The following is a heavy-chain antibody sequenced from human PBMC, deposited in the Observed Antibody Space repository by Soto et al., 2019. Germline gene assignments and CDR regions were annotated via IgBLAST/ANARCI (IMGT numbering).Heavy chain of an antibody. Sequence: PSETLSLTCTVSGGSISSSSYYWGWIRQPPGKGLEWIGEIYHSGSTNYNPSLKSRVTISVDKSKNQFSLKLSSVTAADTAVYYCASYPRIAALNWFDPWGQGTLVTVSS. CDR3: ASYPRIAALNWFDP. D-gene: IGHD6-13*01. CDR2: IYHSGST. V-gene: IGHV4-39*07. J-gene: IGHJ5*02. CDR1: GGSISSSSYY.